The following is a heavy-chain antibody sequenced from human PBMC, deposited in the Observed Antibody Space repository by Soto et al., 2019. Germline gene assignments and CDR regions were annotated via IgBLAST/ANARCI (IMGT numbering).Heavy chain of an antibody. J-gene: IGHJ4*02. D-gene: IGHD3-3*01. CDR3: AIENLYYDFWSGYYGRDNY. CDR2: INHSGST. CDR1: GGSFSGYY. V-gene: IGHV4-34*01. Sequence: SETLSLTCAVYGGSFSGYYWSWIRQPPGKGLEWIGEINHSGSTNYNPSLKSRVTISVDTSKNQFSLKLSSVTAADTAVYYCAIENLYYDFWSGYYGRDNYWGQGTLVTVSS.